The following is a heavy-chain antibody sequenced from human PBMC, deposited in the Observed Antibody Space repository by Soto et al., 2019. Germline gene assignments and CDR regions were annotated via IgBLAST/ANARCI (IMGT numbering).Heavy chain of an antibody. Sequence: SETLSLTCAVYGGSFSGYYWSWIRQPPGKGLEWIGEINHSGSTNYNPSLKSRVTISVDTSKNQFSLKLSSVTAADTAVYYCARGRYYDSSGYYWGTTNYYYYGMDVWGQGTTVTVSS. V-gene: IGHV4-34*01. J-gene: IGHJ6*02. D-gene: IGHD3-22*01. CDR2: INHSGST. CDR3: ARGRYYDSSGYYWGTTNYYYYGMDV. CDR1: GGSFSGYY.